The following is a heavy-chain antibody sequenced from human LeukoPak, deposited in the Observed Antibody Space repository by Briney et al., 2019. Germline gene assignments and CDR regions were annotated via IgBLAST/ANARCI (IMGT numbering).Heavy chain of an antibody. V-gene: IGHV1-3*04. Sequence: ASVKVSCKASGYNFISYAIHWLRQAPGQRLEWMGWITTDNGNTKYFKGLQGRVTITRDTSTSTAYMELRSLRSDDTAVYYCARVLAAGHDYWGQGTLVTVSS. CDR2: ITTDNGNT. J-gene: IGHJ4*02. CDR3: ARVLAAGHDY. CDR1: GYNFISYA. D-gene: IGHD6-19*01.